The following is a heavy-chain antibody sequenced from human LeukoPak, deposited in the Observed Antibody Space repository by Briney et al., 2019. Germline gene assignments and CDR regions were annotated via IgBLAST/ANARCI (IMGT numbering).Heavy chain of an antibody. CDR2: ITGSGDTP. CDR1: GFIFRNYA. Sequence: GGSLRLSCAASGFIFRNYAMSWVRQAPGKGVQWVAAITGSGDTPYYGDSVMGRFTISRDNSKNTLYLEVNTLGAEDTAVYYCAKWGDYDILSGYYVSDFWGQGTLVTVSS. D-gene: IGHD3-9*01. V-gene: IGHV3-23*01. CDR3: AKWGDYDILSGYYVSDF. J-gene: IGHJ4*02.